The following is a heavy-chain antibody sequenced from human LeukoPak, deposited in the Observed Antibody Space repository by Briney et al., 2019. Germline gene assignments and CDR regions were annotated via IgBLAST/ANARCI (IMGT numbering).Heavy chain of an antibody. D-gene: IGHD3-22*01. Sequence: PSETLSLTCTASGGSISSYYWSWIRQPPGKGLEWIGYIYTSGSTNYNPSLKSRVTISVATSKTQFSLKLSSVTAADTAVYYCARLVSDYYDSSGYPDYWGQGTLVTVSS. CDR1: GGSISSYY. CDR2: IYTSGST. J-gene: IGHJ4*02. V-gene: IGHV4-4*09. CDR3: ARLVSDYYDSSGYPDY.